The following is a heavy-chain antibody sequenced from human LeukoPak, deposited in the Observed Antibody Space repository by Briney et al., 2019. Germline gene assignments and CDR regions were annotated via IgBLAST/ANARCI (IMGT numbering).Heavy chain of an antibody. Sequence: GGSLRLSCAVSGFTFSDYEMNWVRQAPGKGLEWVSYISNSGSTTYFADSVKSRFTISRDNAKNSLYLQMNSLRAEDTAVYYCARQMRRGRGSYFYFDYWGQGTLVTVSS. CDR2: ISNSGSTT. J-gene: IGHJ4*02. D-gene: IGHD1-26*01. CDR1: GFTFSDYE. CDR3: ARQMRRGRGSYFYFDY. V-gene: IGHV3-48*03.